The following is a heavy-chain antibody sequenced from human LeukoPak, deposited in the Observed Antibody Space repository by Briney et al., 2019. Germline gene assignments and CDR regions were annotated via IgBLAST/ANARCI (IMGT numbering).Heavy chain of an antibody. J-gene: IGHJ4*02. D-gene: IGHD6-19*01. Sequence: GGPLRLSCAASGFTFSSYSMNWVRQAPGKGLEWVSSISSSSSYIYYADSVKGRFTISRDNAKNSLYLQMNSLRAEDTAVYYCARALSSGWYYFDYWGQGTLVTVSS. V-gene: IGHV3-21*01. CDR3: ARALSSGWYYFDY. CDR1: GFTFSSYS. CDR2: ISSSSSYI.